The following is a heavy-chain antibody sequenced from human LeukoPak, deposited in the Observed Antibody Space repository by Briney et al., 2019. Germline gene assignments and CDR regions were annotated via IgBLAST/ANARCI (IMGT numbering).Heavy chain of an antibody. V-gene: IGHV3-20*04. CDR3: AKARDSSGYYIFDY. J-gene: IGHJ4*02. D-gene: IGHD3-22*01. CDR2: ISWNSGSI. CDR1: GFTFSSYG. Sequence: GGTLRLSCAASGFTFSSYGMSWVRQAPGKGLEWVSGISWNSGSIGYADSVKGRFTISRDNAKNSLYLQMNSLRAEDTAVYYCAKARDSSGYYIFDYWGQGTLVTVSS.